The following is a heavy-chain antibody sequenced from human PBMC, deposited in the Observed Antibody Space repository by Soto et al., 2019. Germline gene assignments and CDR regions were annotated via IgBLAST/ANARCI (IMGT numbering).Heavy chain of an antibody. CDR1: GFTFSTYA. Sequence: EVQLLESGGGLVQPGGSLRVSCAASGFTFSTYAMSWVRQAPGKGLEWVSAISGSGNSTYYADSVKGRLTISIDNSKNTLHLQMNSLRAEDTAVYYCAKDGGIAGAVEYFQHWGQGTLVTVSS. CDR2: ISGSGNST. CDR3: AKDGGIAGAVEYFQH. J-gene: IGHJ1*01. V-gene: IGHV3-23*01. D-gene: IGHD6-13*01.